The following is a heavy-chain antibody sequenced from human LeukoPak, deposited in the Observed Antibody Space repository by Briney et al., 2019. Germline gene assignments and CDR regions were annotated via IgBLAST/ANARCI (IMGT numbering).Heavy chain of an antibody. CDR1: GFTFSSYA. D-gene: IGHD7-27*01. Sequence: GGSLRLSCAASGFTFSSYAMSWVRQAPGKGLEWVSAISGSGGSTHYADSVKGRFTISRDNSKNTLYLQMNSLRAEDTAVYYCAKDLGLYYYYGMDVWGKGTTVTVSS. J-gene: IGHJ6*04. CDR2: ISGSGGST. CDR3: AKDLGLYYYYGMDV. V-gene: IGHV3-23*01.